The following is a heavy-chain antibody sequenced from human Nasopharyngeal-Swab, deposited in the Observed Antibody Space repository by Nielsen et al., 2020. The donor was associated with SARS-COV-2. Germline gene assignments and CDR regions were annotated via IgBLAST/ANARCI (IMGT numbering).Heavy chain of an antibody. V-gene: IGHV3-53*01. Sequence: GGSLRLSCAASGFTVSSNYMSWVRQAPGKGLEWVSVIYSGGSTYYADSVKGRFTISRDNSKNTLYLQMNSLRAEDTAVYYCAREGRDGFNWGEAGFDYWGQGTLVTVS. CDR2: IYSGGST. CDR1: GFTVSSNY. J-gene: IGHJ4*02. D-gene: IGHD5-24*01. CDR3: AREGRDGFNWGEAGFDY.